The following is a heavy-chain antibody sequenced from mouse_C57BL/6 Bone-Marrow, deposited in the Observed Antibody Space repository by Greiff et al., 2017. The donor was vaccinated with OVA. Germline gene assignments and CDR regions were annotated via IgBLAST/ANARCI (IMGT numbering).Heavy chain of an antibody. J-gene: IGHJ4*01. CDR3: ARDGNYGYAMDY. CDR1: GYTFTNYW. Sequence: QVQLQQSGAELVRPGTSVKMSCKASGYTFTNYWIGWAKQRPGHGLEWIGDIYPGGGYTNYNEKFKGKATLTADKSSSTAYMQFSRLTSEDSAIYYCARDGNYGYAMDYWGQGTSVTVSS. CDR2: IYPGGGYT. V-gene: IGHV1-63*01. D-gene: IGHD2-1*01.